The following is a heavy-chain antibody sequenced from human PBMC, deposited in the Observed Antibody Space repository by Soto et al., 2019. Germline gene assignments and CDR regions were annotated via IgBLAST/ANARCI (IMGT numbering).Heavy chain of an antibody. D-gene: IGHD6-13*01. V-gene: IGHV3-64*01. J-gene: IGHJ6*03. CDR1: GFTFSNYE. CDR2: ISNNGAHT. CDR3: ARRGYGSRWPNVYMDV. Sequence: EAQLVESGGGLVQPGGSLRLSCAASGFTFSNYEMHWVRQAPGKGLEYVSGISNNGAHTDYAKSVKGRFPISRDNSENTLYLQMGSLGAEDMALYYCARRGYGSRWPNVYMDVWGKGTTVTVSS.